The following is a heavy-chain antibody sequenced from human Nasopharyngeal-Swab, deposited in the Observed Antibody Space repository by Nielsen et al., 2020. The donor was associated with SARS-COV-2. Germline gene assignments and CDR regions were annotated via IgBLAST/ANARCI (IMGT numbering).Heavy chain of an antibody. CDR3: HLSSGYDGYINY. CDR1: GFTFSDYY. J-gene: IGHJ4*02. Sequence: GESLKISCAASGFTFSDYYMSWIRQAPGKGLEWVSYISNSGSSTNYADSVRGRFTISRDNAKNSLYLQMNSLRAEDTAMYYCHLSSGYDGYINYWGQGTLVTVSS. CDR2: ISNSGSST. D-gene: IGHD3-22*01. V-gene: IGHV3-11*06.